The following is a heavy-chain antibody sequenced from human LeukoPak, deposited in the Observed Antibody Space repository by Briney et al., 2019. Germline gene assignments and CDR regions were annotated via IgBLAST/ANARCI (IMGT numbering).Heavy chain of an antibody. CDR2: IYSGGST. CDR1: EFIVSANY. Sequence: GGSLRLSCAASEFIVSANYMSWVRQAPGKGLEWVSLIYSGGSTYYADSVKGRFTISRDSSKNILHLQMNTLRAEDTAVYYCARGSSGYHNTGGQGTLDTVSS. J-gene: IGHJ4*02. CDR3: ARGSSGYHNT. D-gene: IGHD5-12*01. V-gene: IGHV3-66*01.